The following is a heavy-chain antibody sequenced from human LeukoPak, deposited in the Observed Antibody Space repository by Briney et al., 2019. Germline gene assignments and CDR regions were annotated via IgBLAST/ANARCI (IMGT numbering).Heavy chain of an antibody. J-gene: IGHJ4*02. CDR1: GFTFSSYE. Sequence: GGSLRLSCAASGFTFSSYEMNWVRQAPGKGLEWVSYISSSGSTIYYADSVKGRFTISRDNSKNTLYLQMNSLRAEDTAVYYCARTLGYSYAYFDYWGQGTLVTVSS. CDR2: ISSSGSTI. CDR3: ARTLGYSYAYFDY. D-gene: IGHD5-18*01. V-gene: IGHV3-48*03.